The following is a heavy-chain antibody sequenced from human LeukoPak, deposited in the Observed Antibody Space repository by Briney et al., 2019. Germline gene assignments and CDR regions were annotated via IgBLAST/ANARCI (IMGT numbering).Heavy chain of an antibody. J-gene: IGHJ4*02. CDR2: IIPIFGTA. D-gene: IGHD5-24*01. Sequence: ASVKVSCKASGGTSSSYAISWVRQAPGQGLEWMGGIIPIFGTANYAQKFQGRVTITADESTSTAYMELSSLRSEDTAVYYCARAPIGRDGYKYYFDYWGQGTLVTVSS. CDR3: ARAPIGRDGYKYYFDY. CDR1: GGTSSSYA. V-gene: IGHV1-69*13.